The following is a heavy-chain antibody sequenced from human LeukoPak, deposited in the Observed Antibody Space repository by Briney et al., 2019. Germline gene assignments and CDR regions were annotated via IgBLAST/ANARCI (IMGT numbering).Heavy chain of an antibody. CDR2: IYYSGST. V-gene: IGHV4-59*08. CDR3: ARQSSSWFSRDAFDI. J-gene: IGHJ3*02. CDR1: GGSISSYY. Sequence: SETLSLTCTVSGGSISSYYWSWIRQPPGKGLEWIGYIYYSGSTNYKPSLKSRVTISVETSKNQFSLKLRSVTAADTAVYYCARQSSSWFSRDAFDIWGQGTMVTVSS. D-gene: IGHD6-13*01.